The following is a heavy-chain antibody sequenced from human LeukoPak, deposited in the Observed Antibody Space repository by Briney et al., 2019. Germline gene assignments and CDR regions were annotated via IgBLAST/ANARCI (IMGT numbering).Heavy chain of an antibody. D-gene: IGHD3-16*01. J-gene: IGHJ4*02. CDR2: ISTSGSTV. Sequence: GGSLRLSCAASGFAFSDYFMGWVRQAPGKGLEWISYISTSGSTVYNAESVKGRFTVSRDNARNSLSLQMSSLRAEDTAIYYCARDPRGSLVWGHRFDYWGPGTLVTVSS. V-gene: IGHV3-11*01. CDR3: ARDPRGSLVWGHRFDY. CDR1: GFAFSDYF.